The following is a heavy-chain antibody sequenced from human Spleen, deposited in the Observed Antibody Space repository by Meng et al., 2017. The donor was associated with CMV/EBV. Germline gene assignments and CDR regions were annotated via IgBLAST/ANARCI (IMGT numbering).Heavy chain of an antibody. CDR2: INSDGSST. CDR3: ARGQSYDFYGMDV. J-gene: IGHJ6*02. CDR1: GFTFSDYA. D-gene: IGHD3-3*01. Sequence: GESLKISCAASGFTFSDYAMHWVRQAPGKGLVWASRINSDGSSTSYADSGKGRFTISRDNAKNTLYLQMNSLRAEDTAVYYCARGQSYDFYGMDVWGQGTTVTVSS. V-gene: IGHV3-74*01.